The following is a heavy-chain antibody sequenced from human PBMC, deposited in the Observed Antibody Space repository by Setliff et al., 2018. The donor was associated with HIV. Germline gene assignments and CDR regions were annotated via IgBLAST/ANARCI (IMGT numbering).Heavy chain of an antibody. CDR1: GGSISSGGFY. CDR3: ARAAAAGRPYYYYFGLDV. D-gene: IGHD6-13*01. Sequence: TSETLSLTCTVTGGSISSGGFYWTWIRQHPGKGLEWIGYIYNPGSTYHNPSLKSRVTISVDTSKNQFSLKLSSVTAADTAVYYCARAAAAGRPYYYYFGLDVWGQGTTVTVS. J-gene: IGHJ6*02. CDR2: IYNPGST. V-gene: IGHV4-31*03.